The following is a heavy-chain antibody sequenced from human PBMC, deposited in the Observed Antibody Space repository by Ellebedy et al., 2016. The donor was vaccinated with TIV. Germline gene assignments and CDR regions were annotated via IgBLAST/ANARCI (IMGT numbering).Heavy chain of an antibody. Sequence: GESLKISCAASGFSFSNYLMSWVRQTPGKGLEWVSIISPSGSHTHYTDSVKGRFIISRDNSRNTLDLHMNNLRPEDTAVYYCTKRGIDDYNNFLYYFDNWGQGTLVTVS. CDR3: TKRGIDDYNNFLYYFDN. D-gene: IGHD4-11*01. V-gene: IGHV3-23*01. CDR1: GFSFSNYL. J-gene: IGHJ4*02. CDR2: ISPSGSHT.